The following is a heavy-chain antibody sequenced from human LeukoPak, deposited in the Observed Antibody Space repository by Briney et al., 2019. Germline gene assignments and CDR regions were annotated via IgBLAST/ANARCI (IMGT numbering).Heavy chain of an antibody. CDR1: GGSISSDSYY. CDR3: ASLAVAGLSEGY. V-gene: IGHV4-39*01. D-gene: IGHD6-19*01. Sequence: SETLSLTCTVSGGSISSDSYYWAWIRQPPGKGLEWIASIYYSGSTYYNPSLKSRVTISVDTSRNQFSLKLNSATAADTAVYYCASLAVAGLSEGYWGQGTLVIVSS. CDR2: IYYSGST. J-gene: IGHJ4*02.